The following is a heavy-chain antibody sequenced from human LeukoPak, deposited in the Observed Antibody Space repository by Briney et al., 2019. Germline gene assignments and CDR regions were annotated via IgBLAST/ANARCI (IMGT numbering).Heavy chain of an antibody. D-gene: IGHD5-24*01. V-gene: IGHV1-2*06. CDR3: ARASIEMATIFDY. CDR1: GYTFTGYY. J-gene: IGHJ4*02. Sequence: ASVKVSCKASGYTFTGYYMHWVRQAPGQGLEWMGRINPNSGGTNYAQKFQGRVTMTRDTSISTAYMELSRLRSDDTAVYYCARASIEMATIFDYWGQGTLVTVSS. CDR2: INPNSGGT.